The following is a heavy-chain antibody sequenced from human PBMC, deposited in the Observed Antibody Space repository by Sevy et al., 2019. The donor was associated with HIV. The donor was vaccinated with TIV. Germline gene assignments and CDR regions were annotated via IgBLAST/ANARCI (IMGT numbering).Heavy chain of an antibody. CDR2: IYYSGST. CDR1: GGSISYSNYY. J-gene: IGHJ6*02. D-gene: IGHD3-10*01. Sequence: SKTLSLTCTVSGGSISYSNYYWGWICQPPGKGLKWIGSIYYSGSTYYNPSLKSRVIISVDTSKNQFSLKLSSVTAADTAVYYCARAYGSGSYFSYYGMDVWGQGTTVTVSS. CDR3: ARAYGSGSYFSYYGMDV. V-gene: IGHV4-39*01.